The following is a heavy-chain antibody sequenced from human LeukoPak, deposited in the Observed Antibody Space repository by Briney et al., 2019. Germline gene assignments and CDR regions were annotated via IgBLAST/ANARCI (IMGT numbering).Heavy chain of an antibody. J-gene: IGHJ4*02. V-gene: IGHV4-4*02. CDR3: IIRVRTFFDY. Sequence: SETLSLTCAVSGASISSSNWWSWVRQPPGRGLEWIGETYHSGSTNYNPSLKRRVTISVDKSKNQFSLKLSSVTAADTAVYYCIIRVRTFFDYWGQGTLVTVSS. CDR1: GASISSSNW. D-gene: IGHD2/OR15-2a*01. CDR2: TYHSGST.